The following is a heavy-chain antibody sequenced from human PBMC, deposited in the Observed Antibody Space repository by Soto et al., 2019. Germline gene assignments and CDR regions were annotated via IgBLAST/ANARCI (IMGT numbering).Heavy chain of an antibody. V-gene: IGHV4-4*07. D-gene: IGHD2-21*01. J-gene: IGHJ4*02. Sequence: PSETLSLTCAVAGGTISEINCCWVRQPAGKGLGCIRCIYTNGATKCYPSRRNRFTMSVDTSTRQYSLNWASMTAAHTAVYFCARGPFCGNDCYFDVWGQVTQVTVSS. CDR3: ARGPFCGNDCYFDV. CDR1: GGTISEIN. CDR2: IYTNGAT.